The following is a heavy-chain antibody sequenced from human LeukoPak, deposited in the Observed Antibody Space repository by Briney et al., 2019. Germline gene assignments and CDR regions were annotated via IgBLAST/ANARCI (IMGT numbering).Heavy chain of an antibody. Sequence: GGSLRLSCAASGFTFSSYAMSWVRQAPGRGLEWVANIKQDGSEKYYVDSVKGRFTISRDNAKNSLYLQMNSLRAEDTAVYYCARDSPDYDFWSGYYTPFDYWGQGTLVTVSS. CDR3: ARDSPDYDFWSGYYTPFDY. V-gene: IGHV3-7*01. CDR2: IKQDGSEK. J-gene: IGHJ4*02. CDR1: GFTFSSYA. D-gene: IGHD3-3*01.